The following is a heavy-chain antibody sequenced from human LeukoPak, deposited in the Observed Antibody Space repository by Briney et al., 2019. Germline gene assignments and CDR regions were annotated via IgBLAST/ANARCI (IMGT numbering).Heavy chain of an antibody. D-gene: IGHD2-2*01. J-gene: IGHJ5*02. V-gene: IGHV4-59*01. CDR1: GGSISSYY. CDR3: ARGRQDIVVVPAAFGFDP. CDR2: IYYSGST. Sequence: PSETLSLTCTVSGGSISSYYWSWIRQPPGKGLEWIGYIYYSGSTNYNPSLKSRVTISVDTSKNQFSRKLSSVTAADTAVYYCARGRQDIVVVPAAFGFDPWGQGTLVTVSS.